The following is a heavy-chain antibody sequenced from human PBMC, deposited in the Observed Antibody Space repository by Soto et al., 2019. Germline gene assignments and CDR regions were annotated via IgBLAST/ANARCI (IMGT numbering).Heavy chain of an antibody. CDR1: GFTFSSYA. CDR3: AREDYDSSGLDY. D-gene: IGHD3-22*01. Sequence: PGGSLRLSCAASGFTFSSYAMHWVRQAPGKGLEWVAVISYDGSNKYYADSVKGRFTISRDNSKNTLYLQMNSLRAEDTAVYYCAREDYDSSGLDYWGQGTLVTVS. V-gene: IGHV3-30-3*01. J-gene: IGHJ4*02. CDR2: ISYDGSNK.